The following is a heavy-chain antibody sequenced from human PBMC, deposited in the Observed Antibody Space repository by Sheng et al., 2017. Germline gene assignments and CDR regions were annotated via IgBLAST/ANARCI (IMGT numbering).Heavy chain of an antibody. V-gene: IGHV3-7*01. D-gene: IGHD1-1*01. CDR3: ARSKLVDY. CDR2: IKQDGSEK. J-gene: IGHJ4*02. CDR1: GFTFSSSW. Sequence: EVHLVESGGGLVQPGGSLRLSCAASGFTFSSSWMTWVRQAPGKRLEWVGNIKQDGSEKYYVDSVKGRFTISRDNAKNSLYLQMNSLRADDTAVYYCARSKLVDYWGQGTLVTVSS.